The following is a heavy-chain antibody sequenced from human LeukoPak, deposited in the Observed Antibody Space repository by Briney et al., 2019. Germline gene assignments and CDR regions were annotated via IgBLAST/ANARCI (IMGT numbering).Heavy chain of an antibody. V-gene: IGHV5-51*01. D-gene: IGHD2-15*01. CDR1: GYSFTSYW. CDR2: IYPGDSDT. J-gene: IGHJ5*02. Sequence: TGESLKISCKGSGYSFTSYWIGWVRQMPGKGLEWMGIIYPGDSDTRYSPSFQGQVTISADKSISTAYLQWSSLKAPDTAMYYCARRTPLNCSGGSCYRPDWFDPWGQGTLVTVSS. CDR3: ARRTPLNCSGGSCYRPDWFDP.